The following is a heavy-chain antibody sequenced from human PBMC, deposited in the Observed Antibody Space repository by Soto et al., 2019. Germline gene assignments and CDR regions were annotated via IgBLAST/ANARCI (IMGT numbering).Heavy chain of an antibody. CDR3: ARVAHLCDFWSGSNFDP. CDR1: GYTFTSYG. V-gene: IGHV1-18*01. CDR2: ISAYNGNT. D-gene: IGHD3-3*01. J-gene: IGHJ5*02. Sequence: GASVKVSCKASGYTFTSYGISWVRQAPGQGLEWMGWISAYNGNTNYAQKLQGRVTMTTDTSTSTAYMELRSLRSDDTAVYYCARVAHLCDFWSGSNFDPSGQGTLVTVSS.